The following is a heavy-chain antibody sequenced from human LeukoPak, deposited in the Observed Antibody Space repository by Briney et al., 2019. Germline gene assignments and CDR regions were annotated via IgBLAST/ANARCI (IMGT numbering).Heavy chain of an antibody. D-gene: IGHD1-1*01. Sequence: SVKVSCKASGGTFSSYAISWVRQAPGQGLEWTGGIIPIFGTANYAQKFQGRVTITADESTSTAYMELSSLRSGDTAVYYCARAQTGTTTPVDYWGQGTLVTVSS. V-gene: IGHV1-69*13. CDR1: GGTFSSYA. CDR3: ARAQTGTTTPVDY. CDR2: IIPIFGTA. J-gene: IGHJ4*02.